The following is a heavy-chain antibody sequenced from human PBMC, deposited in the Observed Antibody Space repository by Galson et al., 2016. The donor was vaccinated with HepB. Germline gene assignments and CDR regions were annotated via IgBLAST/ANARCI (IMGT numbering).Heavy chain of an antibody. CDR2: ISWDSATI. V-gene: IGHV3-9*01. J-gene: IGHJ4*02. CDR3: AKTRGMHLGELSPSYYFDY. D-gene: IGHD3-16*02. CDR1: GFRFGDYA. Sequence: SLRLSCAASGFRFGDYAMHWVRQAPGKGLEWVSSISWDSATIAYADSVKGRFTISRDNAMNSLYLQMISLKAEDTALYYCAKTRGMHLGELSPSYYFDYWGQGTLVTVSS.